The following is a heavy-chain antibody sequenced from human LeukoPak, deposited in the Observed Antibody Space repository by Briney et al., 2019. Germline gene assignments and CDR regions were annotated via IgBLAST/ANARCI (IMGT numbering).Heavy chain of an antibody. D-gene: IGHD3-22*01. Sequence: GGSLRLSCAASGFTFSTFWMHWVRQAPGKGLVWVSRTKSDGSANYADSVKGRFTISRDNANNTLSLQMNSLRPEDTGVYYCARAPSGIGGYYPEYFRHWGQGTLVTVSS. J-gene: IGHJ1*01. CDR1: GFTFSTFW. V-gene: IGHV3-74*01. CDR3: ARAPSGIGGYYPEYFRH. CDR2: TKSDGSA.